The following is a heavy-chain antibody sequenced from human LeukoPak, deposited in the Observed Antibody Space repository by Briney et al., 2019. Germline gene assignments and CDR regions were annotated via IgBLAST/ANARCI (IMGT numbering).Heavy chain of an antibody. CDR3: ARGYDFWSGYFDY. J-gene: IGHJ4*02. V-gene: IGHV3-7*04. CDR2: IKQDGSEK. D-gene: IGHD3-3*01. Sequence: PGGSLRLSCAASGFTFSSYSMNWVRQAPGKGLEWVANIKQDGSEKYYVDSVRGRFTISRDNAKNSLYLQMNSLRAEDTAVYYCARGYDFWSGYFDYWGQGTLVTVSS. CDR1: GFTFSSYS.